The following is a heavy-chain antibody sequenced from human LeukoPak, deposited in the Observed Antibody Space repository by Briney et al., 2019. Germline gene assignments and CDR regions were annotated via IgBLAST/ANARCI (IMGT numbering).Heavy chain of an antibody. J-gene: IGHJ4*02. CDR3: AKTQDDSSGYYPKLYFDF. Sequence: PGGSLRLSCAASGFTVSSNYMSWVRQAPGKGLEWVSVIYSGGSTYYADSVKGRFTISRDKSKNTLYLQMNSLRAEDTAIYYCAKTQDDSSGYYPKLYFDFWGQGTLVAVSS. CDR2: IYSGGST. CDR1: GFTVSSNY. V-gene: IGHV3-53*01. D-gene: IGHD3-22*01.